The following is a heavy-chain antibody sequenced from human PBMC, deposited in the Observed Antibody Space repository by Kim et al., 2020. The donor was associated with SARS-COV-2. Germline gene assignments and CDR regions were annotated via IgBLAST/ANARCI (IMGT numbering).Heavy chain of an antibody. CDR3: ARFAVTMIDI. Sequence: SETLSLTCAVYGGSFSGYYWSWIRQPPGKGLAWIGEINHSGSTNYNPSLKSRVTISVDTSKNQFSLKLSSVTAADTAVYYCARFAVTMIDIWGQGTMVTV. D-gene: IGHD3-22*01. V-gene: IGHV4-34*01. CDR2: INHSGST. CDR1: GGSFSGYY. J-gene: IGHJ3*02.